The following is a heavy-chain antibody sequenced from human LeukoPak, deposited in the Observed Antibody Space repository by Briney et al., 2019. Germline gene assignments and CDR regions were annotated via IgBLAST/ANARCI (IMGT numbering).Heavy chain of an antibody. CDR1: GFTFSDYY. V-gene: IGHV3-11*01. J-gene: IGHJ4*02. CDR2: ISSSGSTI. D-gene: IGHD2-2*01. Sequence: GGSLRLSCAASGFTFSDYYMSWIRQAQGKGLEWVSYISSSGSTIYYADSVKGRFTISRDNAKNSLYLQMNSLRAEDTAVYYCARPHGSVVVPAASDYWGQGTLVTVSS. CDR3: ARPHGSVVVPAASDY.